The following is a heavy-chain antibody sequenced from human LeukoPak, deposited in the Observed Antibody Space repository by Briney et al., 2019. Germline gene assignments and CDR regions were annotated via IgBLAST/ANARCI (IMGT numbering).Heavy chain of an antibody. V-gene: IGHV4-59*01. Sequence: PSETLSLTCTVSGGSISSYYWSWIRQPPGKGLEWIGYIYYSGSTNYNPSLKSRVTISVDTSKNQFSLKLSSVTAADTAVYYCARSEMATNPLDYWGQGTLVTVSS. CDR2: IYYSGST. D-gene: IGHD5-24*01. CDR3: ARSEMATNPLDY. J-gene: IGHJ4*02. CDR1: GGSISSYY.